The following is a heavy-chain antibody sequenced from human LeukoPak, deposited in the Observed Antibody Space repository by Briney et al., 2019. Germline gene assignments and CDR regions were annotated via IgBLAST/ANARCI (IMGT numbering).Heavy chain of an antibody. CDR2: ISGSGGST. CDR3: AKVEGYYDSSGYPPLDAFDI. V-gene: IGHV3-23*01. CDR1: GFTFSSYA. J-gene: IGHJ3*02. Sequence: GGSLRLSCAASGFTFSSYAMSWVRQAPGKGLEWVSAISGSGGSTYYADSVKGRFTISRDNSKNTLYLQMNGLRAEDTAVYYCAKVEGYYDSSGYPPLDAFDIWGQGTMVTVSS. D-gene: IGHD3-22*01.